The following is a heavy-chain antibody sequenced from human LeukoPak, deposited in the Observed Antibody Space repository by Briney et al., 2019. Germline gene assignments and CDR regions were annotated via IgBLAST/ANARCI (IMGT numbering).Heavy chain of an antibody. V-gene: IGHV4-4*07. J-gene: IGHJ4*02. CDR1: GASVRDYY. CDR2: IYSSESNPHT. Sequence: SETLSLTCTDSGASVRDYYWGWVRQPAGKGLDWIGRIYSSESNPHTNYNPSLKSRVTLSVDTSTNQVSLKLNSVTAADTTVYYCTRDWTRLSSVFWGQGVLVTVSS. CDR3: TRDWTRLSSVF. D-gene: IGHD3/OR15-3a*01.